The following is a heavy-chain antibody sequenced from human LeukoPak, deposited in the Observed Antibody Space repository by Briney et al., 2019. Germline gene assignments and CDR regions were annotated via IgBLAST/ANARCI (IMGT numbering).Heavy chain of an antibody. J-gene: IGHJ3*02. Sequence: PSETLSLTCTVSGGSISSYYWSWIRQPAGKGLGWIGRIYTSGSTNYNPSLKSRVTMSVDTSKNQFSLKLSSVTAADTAVYYCARDTDAGYYDSSGYYYDAFDIWGQGTMVTVSS. CDR3: ARDTDAGYYDSSGYYYDAFDI. V-gene: IGHV4-4*07. CDR2: IYTSGST. D-gene: IGHD3-22*01. CDR1: GGSISSYY.